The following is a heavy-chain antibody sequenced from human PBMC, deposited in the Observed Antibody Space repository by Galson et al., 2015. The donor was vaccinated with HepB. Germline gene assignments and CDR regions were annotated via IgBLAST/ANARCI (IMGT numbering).Heavy chain of an antibody. CDR1: GYTFTSYA. CDR2: INAGNGNT. CDR3: ARGYSGYDFAFDY. V-gene: IGHV1-3*01. J-gene: IGHJ4*02. Sequence: SVKVSCKASGYTFTSYAMHWVRQAPGQRLEWMGWINAGNGNTKYSQKFQGRVTITRDTSASTAYMELSSLRSEDTAVYYCARGYSGYDFAFDYWGQGTLVTVSS. D-gene: IGHD5-12*01.